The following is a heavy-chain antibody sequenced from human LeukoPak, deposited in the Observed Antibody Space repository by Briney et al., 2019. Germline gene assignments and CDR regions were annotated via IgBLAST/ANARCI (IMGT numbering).Heavy chain of an antibody. V-gene: IGHV1-69*04. CDR2: VIPILDTT. CDR3: ARQDYAYFYMDV. CDR1: GGSFGSYA. Sequence: SVKVSCKAPGGSFGSYAISWVRQAPGQGLEWMGRVIPILDTTNYAQKFQGRVTITADKSTSTAYMEVSSLRSDDTAMYYCARQDYAYFYMDVWGEGTTITVS. J-gene: IGHJ6*03.